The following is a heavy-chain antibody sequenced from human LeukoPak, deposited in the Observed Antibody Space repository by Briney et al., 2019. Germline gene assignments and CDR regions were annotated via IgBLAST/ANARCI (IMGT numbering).Heavy chain of an antibody. CDR1: GYTFTGYY. Sequence: ASLKVSCKASGYTFTGYYMHWVRQAPGQGLEWMGWINPNSGGTNYAQKFQGRVTMTRDTSISTAYMERSRLRSDDTAVYYCARDPPKYVDTAMSDAFDIWGQGTMVTVSS. CDR2: INPNSGGT. V-gene: IGHV1-2*02. CDR3: ARDPPKYVDTAMSDAFDI. J-gene: IGHJ3*02. D-gene: IGHD5-18*01.